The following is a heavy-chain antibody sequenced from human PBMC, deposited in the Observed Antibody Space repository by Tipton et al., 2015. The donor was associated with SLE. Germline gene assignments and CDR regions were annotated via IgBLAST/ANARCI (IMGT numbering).Heavy chain of an antibody. CDR1: GGSISSYY. CDR3: ARVRGRGYFQH. CDR2: IYYSRST. V-gene: IGHV4-59*01. D-gene: IGHD3-10*01. J-gene: IGHJ1*01. Sequence: TLSLTCTVSGGSISSYYWSWIRQPPGKGLEWIGYIYYSRSTNYNPSLKSRVTISVDTSKNQFSRKLSSVTAADTAVYYCARVRGRGYFQHWGQGTLVTVSS.